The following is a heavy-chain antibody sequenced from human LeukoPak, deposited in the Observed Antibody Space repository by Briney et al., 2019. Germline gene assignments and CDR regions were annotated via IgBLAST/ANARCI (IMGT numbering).Heavy chain of an antibody. V-gene: IGHV3-21*04. CDR2: ISSSSSYI. D-gene: IGHD2-21*02. J-gene: IGHJ4*02. Sequence: GGSLRLSCAASGFTFSSYSMNWVRQAPGKGLEWVSSISSSSSYIYYADSVKGRFTISRDNSKNTLYLQMNSLRAEDTAVYYCAKRLHCPHYWGQGTLVTVSS. CDR3: AKRLHCPHY. CDR1: GFTFSSYS.